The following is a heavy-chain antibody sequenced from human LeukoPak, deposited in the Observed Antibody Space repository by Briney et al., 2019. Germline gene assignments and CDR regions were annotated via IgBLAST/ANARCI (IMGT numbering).Heavy chain of an antibody. CDR2: IYYSGTT. D-gene: IGHD3-22*01. Sequence: SETLSLTCTVSGGSMSNYYWIWIRQPPGKGLEWIGYIYYSGTTSYNPSLKSRVTISVDTSKNQFSLKLNSMTAADAAVYYCARGQFYHDSNGYSDWGQGTLVTVSS. J-gene: IGHJ4*02. CDR1: GGSMSNYY. CDR3: ARGQFYHDSNGYSD. V-gene: IGHV4-59*01.